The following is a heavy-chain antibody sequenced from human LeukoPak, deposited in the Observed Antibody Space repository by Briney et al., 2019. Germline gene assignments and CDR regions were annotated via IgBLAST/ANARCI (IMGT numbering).Heavy chain of an antibody. CDR3: ARTPVDIVATWFDY. CDR2: ISAYNGNT. CDR1: GYTFTSYV. D-gene: IGHD5-12*01. J-gene: IGHJ4*02. Sequence: ASVKVSCKASGYTFTSYVISWVRQAPGQGLEWMGWISAYNGNTNYAQKLQGRVTMTTDTSTSTAYMELRSLRSDDTAVYYCARTPVDIVATWFDYWGQGTLVTVSS. V-gene: IGHV1-18*01.